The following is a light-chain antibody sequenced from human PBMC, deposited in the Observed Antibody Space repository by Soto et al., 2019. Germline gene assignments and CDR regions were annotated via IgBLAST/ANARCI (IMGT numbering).Light chain of an antibody. J-gene: IGKJ1*01. CDR1: PTIRTS. CDR2: DAS. Sequence: DIQMTQSPSTLSASVGDRVTITCRATPTIRTSLAWYQQRPGKAPQLLIFDASTLESSVPSRFSGSGSGTEFTLPVSSLEPDDFATYYCQHLRTFGQGTTVEAK. CDR3: QHLRT. V-gene: IGKV1-5*01.